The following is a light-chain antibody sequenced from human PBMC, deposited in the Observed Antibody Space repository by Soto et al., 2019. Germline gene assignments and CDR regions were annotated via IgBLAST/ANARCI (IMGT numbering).Light chain of an antibody. J-gene: IGKJ1*01. Sequence: IVMTQSPATLAVSPGERATLSCRASQSVNKNLVWYQQNPGQAPRLLMYGASVRATGVPDRFSGSGSGTEFTLTITNLQSEDFAIYYCQQYNYWPRTFGQGTKVEIK. V-gene: IGKV3-15*01. CDR2: GAS. CDR3: QQYNYWPRT. CDR1: QSVNKN.